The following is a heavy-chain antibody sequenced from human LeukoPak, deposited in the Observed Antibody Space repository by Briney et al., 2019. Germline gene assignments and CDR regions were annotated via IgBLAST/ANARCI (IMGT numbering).Heavy chain of an antibody. D-gene: IGHD6-6*01. J-gene: IGHJ5*02. CDR3: ARAHGPSIAARTNWFDP. CDR2: ISAYNGNT. V-gene: IGHV1-18*01. CDR1: GYTFTSYG. Sequence: GASVKVSCKASGYTFTSYGISWVRQAPGQGLEWMGWISAYNGNTNYAQKLQGRVTMTTDTSTSTAYMELRSLRSDDTAMYYCARAHGPSIAARTNWFDPWGQGTLVTVSS.